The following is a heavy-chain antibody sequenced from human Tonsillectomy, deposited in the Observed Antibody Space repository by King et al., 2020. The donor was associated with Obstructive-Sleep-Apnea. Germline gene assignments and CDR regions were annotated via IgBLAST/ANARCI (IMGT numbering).Heavy chain of an antibody. D-gene: IGHD3-10*01. Sequence: QLQESGPGLVKPSETLSLTCTVSGCSISSSSYYWGWIRQPPGKGLEWFWSIYYSGSTYYNPSPKSRFTISVDTSKNKFSLKLSSVTAADTAGYYCARDRGGFGQNWFDPWGQGTLVTVSS. V-gene: IGHV4-39*07. CDR2: IYYSGST. CDR1: GCSISSSSYY. CDR3: ARDRGGFGQNWFDP. J-gene: IGHJ5*02.